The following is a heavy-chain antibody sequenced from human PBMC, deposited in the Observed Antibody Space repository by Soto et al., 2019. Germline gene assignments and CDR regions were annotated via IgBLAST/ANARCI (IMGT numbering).Heavy chain of an antibody. Sequence: QVHLVESGGGVVQPGRSLRLSCAASGFTFSSYAMHWVRQAPGKGLEWVAVISYDGSNKYYADSVKGRFTISRDNSKNTLYLQMNSLRAEDTAVYYCARDFYDFWSGYSYYFDYWGQGTLVTVSS. CDR1: GFTFSSYA. CDR2: ISYDGSNK. D-gene: IGHD3-3*01. V-gene: IGHV3-30-3*01. CDR3: ARDFYDFWSGYSYYFDY. J-gene: IGHJ4*02.